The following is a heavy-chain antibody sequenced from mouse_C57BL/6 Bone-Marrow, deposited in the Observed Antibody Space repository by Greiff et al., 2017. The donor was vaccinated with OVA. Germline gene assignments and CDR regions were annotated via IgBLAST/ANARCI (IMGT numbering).Heavy chain of an antibody. CDR2: IRSKSNNYAT. Sequence: EVQLVESGGGLVQPKGSLKLSCAASGFSFNTYAMNWVRQAPGKGLEWVARIRSKSNNYATYYADSVKDRFTISRDDSESMLYLQMNNLKTEDTAMYYCVRLCYDVRNAMDYWGQGTSVTVSS. D-gene: IGHD2-12*01. CDR3: VRLCYDVRNAMDY. V-gene: IGHV10-1*01. J-gene: IGHJ4*01. CDR1: GFSFNTYA.